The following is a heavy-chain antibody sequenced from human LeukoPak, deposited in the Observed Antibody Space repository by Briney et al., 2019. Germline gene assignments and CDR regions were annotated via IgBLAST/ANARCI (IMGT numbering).Heavy chain of an antibody. J-gene: IGHJ3*02. V-gene: IGHV3-23*01. CDR3: AKGDSYVSDAFDI. D-gene: IGHD5-18*01. CDR2: ISGSGGST. Sequence: GGSLRVSCAASGFTVSSNYMSWVRQAPGKGLEWVSAISGSGGSTYYADSVKGRFTISRDNSKNTLYLQMISLRAEDTAVYYCAKGDSYVSDAFDIWGQGTMVTVSS. CDR1: GFTVSSNY.